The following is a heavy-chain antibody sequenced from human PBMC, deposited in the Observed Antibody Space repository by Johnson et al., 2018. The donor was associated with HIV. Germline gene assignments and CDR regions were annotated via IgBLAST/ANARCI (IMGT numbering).Heavy chain of an antibody. CDR1: GFTFSSYA. D-gene: IGHD3-22*01. Sequence: EVQLVESGGGLVKPGGSLRLSCAASGFTFSSYAMSWIRQAPGKGLEWVSYITSSGTGTYYADSVKGRVTISRDNSKSTLFLQMNSLRAEDTAVYYCAKARRAYDSRGYYYAYDAFYLWGQGTMVTVSS. CDR2: ITSSGTGT. CDR3: AKARRAYDSRGYYYAYDAFYL. J-gene: IGHJ3*01. V-gene: IGHV3-23*04.